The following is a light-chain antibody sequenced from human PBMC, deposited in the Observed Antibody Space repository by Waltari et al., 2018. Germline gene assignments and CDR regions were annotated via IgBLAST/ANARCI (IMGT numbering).Light chain of an antibody. CDR1: QRLTKNY. V-gene: IGKV3-20*01. CDR2: GAS. J-gene: IGKJ2*01. Sequence: VLTHPPGPLSLSPGERATLSCRASQRLTKNYLAWYQQKPGQAPRLLIYGASSRAAGIPDRFSGSGSGTDFTLTISRLEPEDFAVYYCQQYGSSIMYTFGQGTKLEIK. CDR3: QQYGSSIMYT.